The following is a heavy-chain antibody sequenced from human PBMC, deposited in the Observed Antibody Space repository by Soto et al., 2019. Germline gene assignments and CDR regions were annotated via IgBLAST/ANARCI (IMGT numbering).Heavy chain of an antibody. CDR3: ARDGSGG. J-gene: IGHJ4*01. CDR2: ISYDGSNK. D-gene: IGHD3-10*01. V-gene: IGHV3-30-3*01. CDR1: GFTFSSYA. Sequence: QVQLVEFGGGVVQPGRSLRLSCAASGFTFSSYAMHWVRQAPGKGLEWVAVISYDGSNKYYADSVKGRFTISRDNSKKTLYLQMNSLRAEDTSVYYCARDGSGGWGHATLVTVSS.